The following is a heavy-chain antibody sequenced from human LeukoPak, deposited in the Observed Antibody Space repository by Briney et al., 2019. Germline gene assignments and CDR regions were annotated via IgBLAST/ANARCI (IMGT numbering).Heavy chain of an antibody. CDR2: IKEDESEK. Sequence: GGSLRLSCAASGVTFSGYWMTWVRQAPGKGLEWVANIKEDESEKYYADSVKGRFTISRDNAKNSVYLQMNSLRAEDTAVYYCVCAAPGYWGQGTLVTVSS. CDR1: GVTFSGYW. V-gene: IGHV3-7*02. J-gene: IGHJ4*02. CDR3: VCAAPGY. D-gene: IGHD6-25*01.